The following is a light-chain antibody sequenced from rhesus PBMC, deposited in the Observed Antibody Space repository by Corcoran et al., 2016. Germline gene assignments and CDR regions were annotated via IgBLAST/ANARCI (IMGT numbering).Light chain of an antibody. Sequence: DIQMTQSPSSLSASVGDTVTITCQASQGISKYLAWYQQKPGKAPKLLIYDASTLQSGVPSRLSGSGSGTEFTLTINSLQPEDFATYYCQQHNSYPPTFGRGTKVEIK. CDR3: QQHNSYPPT. CDR1: QGISKY. V-gene: IGKV1-25*01. J-gene: IGKJ1*01. CDR2: DAS.